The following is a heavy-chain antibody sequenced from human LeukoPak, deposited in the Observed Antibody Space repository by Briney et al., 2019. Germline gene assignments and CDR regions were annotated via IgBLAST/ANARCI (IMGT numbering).Heavy chain of an antibody. D-gene: IGHD1-26*01. J-gene: IGHJ4*02. V-gene: IGHV3-7*01. CDR2: INRGGSES. Sequence: GGCLRLSCAAPGFTFTDYWMTWGCQVPGRGVGWVANINRGGSESYYVESVKGRFTISRDNAKNSLYMQMDSLRVEDTAVYYCARVGAWETERVFDYWGQGTLVTVSS. CDR1: GFTFTDYW. CDR3: ARVGAWETERVFDY.